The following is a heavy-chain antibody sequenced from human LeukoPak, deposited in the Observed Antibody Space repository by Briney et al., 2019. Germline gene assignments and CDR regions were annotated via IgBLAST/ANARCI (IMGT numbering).Heavy chain of an antibody. CDR1: GGSISSGGYS. V-gene: IGHV4-30-2*01. D-gene: IGHD1-1*01. CDR2: IFHSGST. Sequence: ASQTLSLTCAVSGGSISSGGYSWSWIRQPPGKGLEWIGYIFHSGSTYYTPSLKSRVTISVDRSKNQFSLKVSSVTAADTAVYYCARGNNNWSESFDYWGQGTLVTVSS. J-gene: IGHJ4*02. CDR3: ARGNNNWSESFDY.